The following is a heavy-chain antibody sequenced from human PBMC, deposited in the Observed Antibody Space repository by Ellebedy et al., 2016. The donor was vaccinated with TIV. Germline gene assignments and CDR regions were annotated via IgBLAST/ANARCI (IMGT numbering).Heavy chain of an antibody. CDR2: IRYDGSDK. Sequence: GESLKISCAASGFTFHSYGMHWVRQAPGKGLEWVTFIRYDGSDKYYADSVKGRFTVSRDNYKNTLTLQMNSLRPEDTAVYYCAKVLFAFGEFESPFDPWGQGTLVIVSS. J-gene: IGHJ5*02. V-gene: IGHV3-30*02. CDR1: GFTFHSYG. D-gene: IGHD3-10*01. CDR3: AKVLFAFGEFESPFDP.